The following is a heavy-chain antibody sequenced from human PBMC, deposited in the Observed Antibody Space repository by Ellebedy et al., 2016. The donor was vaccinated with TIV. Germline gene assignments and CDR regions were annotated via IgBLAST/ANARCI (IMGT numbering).Heavy chain of an antibody. D-gene: IGHD4-23*01. J-gene: IGHJ4*02. CDR2: IYYSGST. Sequence: SETLSLTXAVYGGSFSGYYWSWIRQPPGKGLEWIGYIYYSGSTYYNPSFKSRVTISVDTSKNQFSLKLSSVTAADTAVYYCARATDDYGGPLDYWGQGTLVTVSS. CDR3: ARATDDYGGPLDY. CDR1: GGSFSGYY. V-gene: IGHV4-30-4*01.